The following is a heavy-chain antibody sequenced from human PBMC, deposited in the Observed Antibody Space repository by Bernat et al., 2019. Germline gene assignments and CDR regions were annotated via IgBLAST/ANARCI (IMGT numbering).Heavy chain of an antibody. CDR1: GFTVSSNY. CDR2: IYSGGST. D-gene: IGHD4-17*01. Sequence: EVQLVETGGGLIQPGGSLRLSCAASGFTVSSNYMSWVRQAPGKGLEWVSVIYSGGSTYYADSVKGRFTISRDNSKNTLYLQMNSLRAEDTAVYYCARSGIGWDYGDPRDAFDIWGQGTMVTVSS. CDR3: ARSGIGWDYGDPRDAFDI. V-gene: IGHV3-53*05. J-gene: IGHJ3*02.